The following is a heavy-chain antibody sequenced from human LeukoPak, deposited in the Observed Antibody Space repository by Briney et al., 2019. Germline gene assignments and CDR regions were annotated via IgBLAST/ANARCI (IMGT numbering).Heavy chain of an antibody. CDR3: ARDKVYHYDSSGYRLDGFDI. D-gene: IGHD3-22*01. CDR2: IYSSGLT. CDR1: GGSMKTLH. J-gene: IGHJ3*02. V-gene: IGHV4-4*07. Sequence: KPSETLSLTCSVSGGSMKTLHWSWIRQPAGKGLEWIGRIYSSGLTYYNPSLKSRVTMSEDTSKNQFSLKLTSVTAADTAVYYCARDKVYHYDSSGYRLDGFDIWGQGRMVIVSS.